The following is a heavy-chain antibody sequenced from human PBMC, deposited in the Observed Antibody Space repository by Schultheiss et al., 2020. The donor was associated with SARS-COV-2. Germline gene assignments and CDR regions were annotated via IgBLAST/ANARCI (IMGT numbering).Heavy chain of an antibody. CDR2: ISNYNGLT. D-gene: IGHD3-3*01. CDR1: GYNFRIYG. J-gene: IGHJ2*01. CDR3: AILPAEFNGVVDRGYFDL. Sequence: ASVKVSCKSFGYNFRIYGITWVRQAPGQGFEWIGWISNYNGLTQYAQKFEDRVRMTTETSTNTTYMEFRSLKSDDTAMYYCAILPAEFNGVVDRGYFDLWGRGTLVTVSS. V-gene: IGHV1-18*04.